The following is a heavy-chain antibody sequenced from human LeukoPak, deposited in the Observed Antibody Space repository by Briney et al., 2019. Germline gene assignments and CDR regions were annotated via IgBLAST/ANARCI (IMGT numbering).Heavy chain of an antibody. D-gene: IGHD7-27*01. CDR1: GFTLSSYW. V-gene: IGHV3-7*01. CDR3: ARDAPGLGIDY. CDR2: INQDGSAK. J-gene: IGHJ4*02. Sequence: PGGSLRLSCAASGFTLSSYWMSWFRQVPVKGLEWVANINQDGSAKYYVDSVKGRFTISRDNAKNSLYLQMNSLRAEDTAVYYCARDAPGLGIDYWGQGTLVTVSS.